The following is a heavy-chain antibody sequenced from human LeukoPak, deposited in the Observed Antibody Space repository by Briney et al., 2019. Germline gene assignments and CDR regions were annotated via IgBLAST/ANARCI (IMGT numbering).Heavy chain of an antibody. CDR2: IKQDGSEK. J-gene: IGHJ4*02. V-gene: IGHV3-7*01. Sequence: GGSLRLSCAASGFTFSSYWMSWVRQAPGKGLEWVANIKQDGSEKYYVDSVKGRFTISRDNAKNSLYPQMNSLRAEDTAVYYCARHSSSWYEDFDYWGQGTLVTVSS. CDR3: ARHSSSWYEDFDY. CDR1: GFTFSSYW. D-gene: IGHD6-13*01.